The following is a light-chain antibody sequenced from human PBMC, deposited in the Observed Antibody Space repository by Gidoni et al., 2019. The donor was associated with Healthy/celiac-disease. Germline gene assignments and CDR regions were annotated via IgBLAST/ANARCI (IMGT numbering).Light chain of an antibody. CDR1: QDISNY. CDR2: DAS. J-gene: IGKJ2*01. Sequence: DIQMTQSPSSLSESVGDRVTITCQASQDISNYLNWYQQKPGKAPKLLIYDASNLETGVPSMFSGSGSGTDFTFTISSLPAEDIATYYCQQYDNLPYTFGQGTKLEI. CDR3: QQYDNLPYT. V-gene: IGKV1-33*01.